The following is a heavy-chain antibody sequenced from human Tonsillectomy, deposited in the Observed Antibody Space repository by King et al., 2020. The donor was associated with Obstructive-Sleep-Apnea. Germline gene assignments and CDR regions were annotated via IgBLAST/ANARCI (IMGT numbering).Heavy chain of an antibody. CDR1: GFIFSSYW. Sequence: VQLVQSGGGLVQPGGSLRLSCAASGFIFSSYWMSWVRQAPGRGLEWVANIKQDGSEKYYVDSVRGRCTISRDNDNNSLYLQMNSLRAEDTAVYYCASHATYFYDRSGYHYSHFVDYWGQGTLVTVSS. J-gene: IGHJ4*02. CDR2: IKQDGSEK. V-gene: IGHV3-7*01. D-gene: IGHD3-22*01. CDR3: ASHATYFYDRSGYHYSHFVDY.